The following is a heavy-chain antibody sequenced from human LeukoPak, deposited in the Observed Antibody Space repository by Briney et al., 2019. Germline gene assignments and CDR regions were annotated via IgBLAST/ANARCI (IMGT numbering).Heavy chain of an antibody. CDR1: GYPFTTYT. CDR3: ARGGESYYFDY. V-gene: IGHV1-3*01. D-gene: IGHD3-16*01. J-gene: IGHJ4*02. CDR2: INAGNGNT. Sequence: ASVKVSCKASGYPFTTYTMHWLRQAPGQSLEWMGWINAGNGNTKYSQNFQGRVTITRDTSARTAYMELSSLRSEDTAVYYCARGGESYYFDYWGQGTLVTVSS.